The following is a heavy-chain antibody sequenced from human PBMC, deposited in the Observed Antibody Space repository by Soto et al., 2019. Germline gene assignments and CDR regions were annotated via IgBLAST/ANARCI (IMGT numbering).Heavy chain of an antibody. Sequence: SVKVSCKASGGTFSSYAISWVRQAPGQGLEWMGGIIPLFGTANYVQKFQGRVTITADESTSIAYMELSRLSSEDTAVYSCARLGSQDIVVVVADNPEYYFDYCGQGTLVIVSS. V-gene: IGHV1-69*13. D-gene: IGHD2-15*01. CDR1: GGTFSSYA. CDR3: ARLGSQDIVVVVADNPEYYFDY. J-gene: IGHJ4*02. CDR2: IIPLFGTA.